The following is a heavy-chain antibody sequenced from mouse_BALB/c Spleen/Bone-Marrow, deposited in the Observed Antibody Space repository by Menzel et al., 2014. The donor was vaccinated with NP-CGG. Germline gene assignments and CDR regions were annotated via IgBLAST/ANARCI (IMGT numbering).Heavy chain of an antibody. V-gene: IGHV14-3*02. D-gene: IGHD1-1*01. J-gene: IGHJ3*01. CDR1: GFNIKDTY. CDR3: AAYYYGSSYGFAY. Sequence: VQLQQSGAELVKPGASVKLSCTASGFNIKDTYMHCVKQRPEQGLEWIGRIDPANGSTKYDPKFQGKATITADTSSNTAYLQLSSLTSEDTAVYYCAAYYYGSSYGFAYLGQGTLVTVSA. CDR2: IDPANGST.